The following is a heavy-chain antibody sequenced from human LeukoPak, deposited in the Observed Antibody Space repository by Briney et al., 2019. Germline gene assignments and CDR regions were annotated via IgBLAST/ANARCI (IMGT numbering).Heavy chain of an antibody. V-gene: IGHV3-23*01. CDR2: ISGSGGST. J-gene: IGHJ4*02. D-gene: IGHD6-13*01. CDR3: AKAVYSSSWSIDY. Sequence: GGSLRLSCAASGFTFSSYAMSWVRQAPGKGLEWVSAISGSGGSTYYADSVKGRFTISRDNSKNTLYLQMNSLRAEDTAAYYCAKAVYSSSWSIDYWGQGTLVTVSS. CDR1: GFTFSSYA.